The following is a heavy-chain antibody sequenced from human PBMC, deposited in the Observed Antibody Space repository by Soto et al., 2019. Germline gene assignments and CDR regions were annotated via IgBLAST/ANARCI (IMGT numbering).Heavy chain of an antibody. Sequence: QVQLVQSGAEVKKPGSSVKVSCKASGGTFSSYAINWVRQAPGQGLEWMGGIIPIFGTANYAQKFQGRVTITADESTSTVYMELSSLRSEDTAMYYCARGGDGAYYFDYWGQGTLVTVSS. J-gene: IGHJ4*02. V-gene: IGHV1-69*12. CDR2: IIPIFGTA. CDR3: ARGGDGAYYFDY. CDR1: GGTFSSYA. D-gene: IGHD3-10*01.